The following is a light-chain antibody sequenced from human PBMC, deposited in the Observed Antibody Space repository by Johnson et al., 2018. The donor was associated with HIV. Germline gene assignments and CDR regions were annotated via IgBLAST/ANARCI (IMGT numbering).Light chain of an antibody. J-gene: IGLJ1*01. Sequence: QAVLTQPPSVSAAPGQKVTISCSGSSSNIGNNYVSWYQQLPGTAPKLLIYEKNKRPSGIPDRSSSSKSGASATLDISALQPEDEADYYCETLDNTLNVYVFGTGTKVTVL. CDR1: SSNIGNNY. CDR3: ETLDNTLNVYV. V-gene: IGLV1-51*02. CDR2: EKN.